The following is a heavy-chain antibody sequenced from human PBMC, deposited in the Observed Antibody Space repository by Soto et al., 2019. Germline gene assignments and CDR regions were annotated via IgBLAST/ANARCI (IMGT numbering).Heavy chain of an antibody. V-gene: IGHV3-74*01. CDR2: INSDGSST. J-gene: IGHJ5*02. D-gene: IGHD3-9*01. CDR1: EVSRCRWW. CDR3: ASQYYDILTGFDP. Sequence: SCAVAEVSRCRWWPYWVRRAGGKGLVWVSRINSDGSSTSYADSVKGRFTISRDNAKNTLYLQMNSLRAEDTAVYYCASQYYDILTGFDPGGQGTLVTVSS.